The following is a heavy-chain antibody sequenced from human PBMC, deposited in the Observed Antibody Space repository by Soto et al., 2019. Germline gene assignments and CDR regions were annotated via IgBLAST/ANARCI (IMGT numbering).Heavy chain of an antibody. CDR2: LYPGPGT. J-gene: IGHJ3*02. V-gene: IGHV3-66*04. CDR1: GFTVKANF. Sequence: EEQLVESGGGLVRPGGSLRLSCAVSGFTVKANFMNWIRQAPGKEPQWVAVLYPGPGTYYAGSLKGRFTISRDDYTNTLFLQLINIRAEDTAVYYCARQCGGDCSNAFTMWGQGTMVTVSS. CDR3: ARQCGGDCSNAFTM. D-gene: IGHD2-21*01.